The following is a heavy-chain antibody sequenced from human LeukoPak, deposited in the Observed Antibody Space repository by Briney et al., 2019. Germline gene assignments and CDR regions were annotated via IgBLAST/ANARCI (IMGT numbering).Heavy chain of an antibody. Sequence: PGGSLRLSCAASGFTFSDYYMSWIRQAPGKGLERVSYISSSGSTIYYADSVKGRFTISRDNAKNSLYLQMNSLRAEDTAVYYCAKNYDFWSGSANYWGQGTLVTVSS. CDR2: ISSSGSTI. CDR3: AKNYDFWSGSANY. D-gene: IGHD3-3*01. CDR1: GFTFSDYY. V-gene: IGHV3-11*04. J-gene: IGHJ4*02.